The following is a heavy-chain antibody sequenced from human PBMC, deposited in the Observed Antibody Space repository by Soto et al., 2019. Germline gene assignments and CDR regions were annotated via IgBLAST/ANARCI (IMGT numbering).Heavy chain of an antibody. CDR3: ARRITNEARLWSSYYYYGMDV. Sequence: SETLSLTRTVSGGSISSSSYYWGWIRQPPGKGLEWIGSIYYSGSTYYNPSLKSRVTISVDTSKNQFSLKLSSVTAADTAVYYCARRITNEARLWSSYYYYGMDVWGQGTTVTVSS. CDR1: GGSISSSSYY. V-gene: IGHV4-39*01. J-gene: IGHJ6*02. D-gene: IGHD5-18*01. CDR2: IYYSGST.